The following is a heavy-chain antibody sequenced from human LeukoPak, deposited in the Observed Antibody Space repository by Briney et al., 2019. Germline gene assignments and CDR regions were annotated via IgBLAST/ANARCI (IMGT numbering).Heavy chain of an antibody. J-gene: IGHJ3*02. CDR1: GGSISSSSYY. Sequence: SETLSLTCTVSGGSISSSSYYWGWIRQPPGKGLEWIGSIYYSGSTYYNPSLKSRVTISVDTSKNQFSLKLSSVTAADTAVYYCARHRAAAGAFDTWGQGTMVTVSS. CDR3: ARHRAAAGAFDT. D-gene: IGHD6-13*01. CDR2: IYYSGST. V-gene: IGHV4-39*01.